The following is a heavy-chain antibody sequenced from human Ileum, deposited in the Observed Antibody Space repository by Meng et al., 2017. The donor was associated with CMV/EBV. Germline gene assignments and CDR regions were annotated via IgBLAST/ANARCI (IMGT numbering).Heavy chain of an antibody. CDR1: GYAFITSG. D-gene: IGHD6-13*01. V-gene: IGHV7-4-1*02. Sequence: KTSGYAFITSGINWVREAPGQRLGWRGWIDTNTGIPDYAPGFTGRFVFSLDASVSTAYLQISSLRAEDTAVYYCTKGAGAHSAKYDFWGRGTLVTVSS. J-gene: IGHJ4*02. CDR2: IDTNTGIP. CDR3: TKGAGAHSAKYDF.